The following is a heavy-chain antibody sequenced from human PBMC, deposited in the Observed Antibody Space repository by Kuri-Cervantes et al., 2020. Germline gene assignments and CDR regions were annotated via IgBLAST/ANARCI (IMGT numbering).Heavy chain of an antibody. CDR1: GYTFTGYY. J-gene: IGHJ4*02. CDR2: INPNSGGT. V-gene: IGHV1-2*02. D-gene: IGHD3-10*01. Sequence: ASVKVSCKASGYTFTGYYMHWVRQAPGQGLEWMGWINPNSGGTNYAQKFQGRVTMTRDTSISTAYMELSRLRSDDTAVYYCARGRGWFGELIHYCGQGTLTVSS. CDR3: ARGRGWFGELIHY.